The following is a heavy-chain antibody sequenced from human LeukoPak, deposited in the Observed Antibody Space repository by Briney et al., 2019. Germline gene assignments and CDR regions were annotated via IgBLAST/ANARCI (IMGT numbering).Heavy chain of an antibody. CDR2: ISWNSGSI. Sequence: GGSLRLSCAASGFTFDDYAMHWVRHAPGKGLEWVSGISWNSGSIGYADSVKGRFTISRDNAKNSLYLQMNSLRAEDTALYYCAKGASGSYWDAFDIWGQGTMVTVSS. CDR3: AKGASGSYWDAFDI. CDR1: GFTFDDYA. V-gene: IGHV3-9*01. D-gene: IGHD1-26*01. J-gene: IGHJ3*02.